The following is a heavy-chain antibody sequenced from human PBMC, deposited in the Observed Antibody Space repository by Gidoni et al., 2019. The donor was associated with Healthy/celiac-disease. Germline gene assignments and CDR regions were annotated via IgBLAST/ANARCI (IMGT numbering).Heavy chain of an antibody. Sequence: HVTLQESGPALVKPTQTLTLTCTFSGFSLSTSGMRVSWIRQPPGKALEWLARIDWDDDKFYSTSLKTRLTISKDTSKNQVVLTMTNMDPVDTATYYCARTFGGVIVFDYWGQGTLVTVSS. D-gene: IGHD3-16*02. V-gene: IGHV2-70*04. CDR2: IDWDDDK. CDR3: ARTFGGVIVFDY. J-gene: IGHJ4*02. CDR1: GFSLSTSGMR.